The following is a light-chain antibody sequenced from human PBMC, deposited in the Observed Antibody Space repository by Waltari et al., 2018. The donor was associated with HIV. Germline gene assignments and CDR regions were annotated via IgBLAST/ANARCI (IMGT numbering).Light chain of an antibody. V-gene: IGLV2-11*01. J-gene: IGLJ2*01. CDR3: CSYAGTYTFVV. Sequence: QSALTQPRSQSRSPGRSVTISCTGTSSDVGSYNYVSWYQHHQGKAPNLILYDVSERPSGVPDRFSGSKSGNTASLTISGLQAEDEADYYCCSYAGTYTFVVFGGGTKLTVL. CDR2: DVS. CDR1: SSDVGSYNY.